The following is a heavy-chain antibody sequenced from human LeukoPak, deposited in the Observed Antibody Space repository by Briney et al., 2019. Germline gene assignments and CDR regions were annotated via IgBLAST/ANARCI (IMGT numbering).Heavy chain of an antibody. CDR1: GCTFSSYA. V-gene: IGHV3-23*01. CDR3: AKDSGLRTSFDY. Sequence: PGGSLRLSCAASGCTFSSYAMSWVRQAPGKGLEWVSAISGSGGSTYYADSVKGRFTISRDNSKNTLYLQMNSLRAEDTAVYYCAKDSGLRTSFDYWGQGTLVTVSS. D-gene: IGHD5-12*01. CDR2: ISGSGGST. J-gene: IGHJ4*02.